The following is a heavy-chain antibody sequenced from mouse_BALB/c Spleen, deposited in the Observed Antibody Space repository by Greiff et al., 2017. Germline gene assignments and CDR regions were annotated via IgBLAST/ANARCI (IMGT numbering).Heavy chain of an antibody. V-gene: IGHV1S126*01. J-gene: IGHJ3*01. Sequence: VQLKESGAELARPGASVKLSCKASGYTFTSYWMNWVKQRPGQGLEWIGNIYPSDSYTNYNQKFKDKATLTVDKSSSTAYMQLSSQTSEDSAVYYCTTYYYELFAYWGQGTLVTVSA. CDR2: IYPSDSYT. CDR1: GYTFTSYW. CDR3: TTYYYELFAY. D-gene: IGHD1-1*01.